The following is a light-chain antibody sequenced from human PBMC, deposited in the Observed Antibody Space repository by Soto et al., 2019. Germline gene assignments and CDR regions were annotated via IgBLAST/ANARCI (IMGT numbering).Light chain of an antibody. V-gene: IGKV3-15*01. J-gene: IGKJ1*01. CDR3: QQYNNWQRT. CDR2: GAS. CDR1: QSVSSN. Sequence: EIVMTQSPATLSVSPGERATLSCRASQSVSSNLAWYQQKPGQAPRLLIYGASTRATGIPARFSGSGSGTEFTLPISSLQSEDFAVYYCQQYNNWQRTFGKGTKV.